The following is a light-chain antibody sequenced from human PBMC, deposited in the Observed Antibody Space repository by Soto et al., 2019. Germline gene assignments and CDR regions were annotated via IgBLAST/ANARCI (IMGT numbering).Light chain of an antibody. CDR2: DVS. V-gene: IGLV2-11*01. J-gene: IGLJ1*01. Sequence: SALTQPRSVSGSPGQSVTISCTGTSSDVGGYNYVSWYQQHPGKAPKLMIYDVSKRPSGVPDRFSGSKSGNTASLTISGLQAEDEADYYCCSYAGSYTSPYVFGTGTKLTVL. CDR1: SSDVGGYNY. CDR3: CSYAGSYTSPYV.